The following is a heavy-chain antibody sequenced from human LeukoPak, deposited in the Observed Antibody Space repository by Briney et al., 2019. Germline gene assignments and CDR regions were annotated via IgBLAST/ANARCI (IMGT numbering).Heavy chain of an antibody. J-gene: IGHJ4*02. CDR3: ARGRGWYGDFDY. V-gene: IGHV4-59*01. CDR1: GDSISTYY. CDR2: IYYSGGT. D-gene: IGHD6-19*01. Sequence: PSETLSLTCTVSGDSISTYYWSWIRQPPGKGLEWIGYIYYSGGTNYNPSLKSRVTISVDTSKNQFSLKLSSVTAADTAVYYCARGRGWYGDFDYWGQGTLVTVSS.